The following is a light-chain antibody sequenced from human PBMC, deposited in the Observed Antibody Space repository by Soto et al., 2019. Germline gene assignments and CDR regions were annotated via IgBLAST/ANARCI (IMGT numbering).Light chain of an antibody. J-gene: IGKJ2*01. CDR1: QSVNSN. V-gene: IGKV3-15*01. Sequence: ETVMTQSPATLSVSLGERATLSCRASQSVNSNLAWYQQKPGQAPRLLIYGASIRATGVPARFSGSGSGTDFTLTISRLEPEDFAVYYCQQYGGSPLYTLGQGTKVDIK. CDR2: GAS. CDR3: QQYGGSPLYT.